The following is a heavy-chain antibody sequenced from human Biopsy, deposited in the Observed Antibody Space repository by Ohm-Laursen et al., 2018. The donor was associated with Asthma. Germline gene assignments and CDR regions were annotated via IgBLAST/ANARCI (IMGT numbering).Heavy chain of an antibody. J-gene: IGHJ3*02. CDR3: ARTHERWTSIQDDALDI. CDR1: GFTFSIYD. Sequence: SLRLFCTASGFTFSIYDTHWVRQAPGKGLEWVAVISYDGGNKFYGDSVKGRFTLSRDNSRNTLYLQMNSLRVEDTAIYYCARTHERWTSIQDDALDIWGQGTMVIVSS. CDR2: ISYDGGNK. V-gene: IGHV3-30*03. D-gene: IGHD4-23*01.